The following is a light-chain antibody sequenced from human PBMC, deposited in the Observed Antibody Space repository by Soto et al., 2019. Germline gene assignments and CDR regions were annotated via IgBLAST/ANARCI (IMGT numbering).Light chain of an antibody. CDR3: QQYNNWPPFT. CDR1: QSVSSN. J-gene: IGKJ3*01. CDR2: GAS. V-gene: IGKV3-15*01. Sequence: EIVMTQSPATLSVSPGERATLSCRASQSVSSNLAWYQQQPGQAPRLLIYGASTRATGIPARFSGSGSGTEFTLTNSSLQSEDFAVYYCQQYNNWPPFTFGPGTKVDIK.